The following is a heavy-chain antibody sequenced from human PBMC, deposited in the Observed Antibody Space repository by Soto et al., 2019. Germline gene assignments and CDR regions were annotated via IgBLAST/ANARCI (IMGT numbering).Heavy chain of an antibody. CDR3: ARVDHRGYFAILTDY. J-gene: IGHJ4*02. CDR2: IYDSVNT. Sequence: SETLSLTCTVSGDSLSSGGHCWSWIRQHAGKGLEWIGHIYDSVNTYYSPSLRSRVTISADMSKNQFSLNLRSVTAADTAVYYCARVDHRGYFAILTDYWGQGTLVT. V-gene: IGHV4-31*03. D-gene: IGHD3-9*01. CDR1: GDSLSSGGHC.